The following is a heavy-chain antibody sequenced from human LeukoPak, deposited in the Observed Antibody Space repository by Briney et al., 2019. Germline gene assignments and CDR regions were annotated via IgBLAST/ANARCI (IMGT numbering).Heavy chain of an antibody. CDR2: IKQDGSEK. CDR3: ARDVYNMGDY. V-gene: IGHV3-7*01. J-gene: IGHJ4*02. D-gene: IGHD1-1*01. CDR1: GFTFSSYW. Sequence: PGGSLRLSCVASGFTFSSYWMSWVRQAPGKGLEWVANIKQDGSEKYYVDSVKGRFTISRDNAKNSLYLQMNSLRAEDTAVYYCARDVYNMGDYWGQGTLVTVSS.